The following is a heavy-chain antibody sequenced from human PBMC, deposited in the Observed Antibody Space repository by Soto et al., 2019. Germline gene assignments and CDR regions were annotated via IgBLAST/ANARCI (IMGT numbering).Heavy chain of an antibody. Sequence: ASVKVSCKASGYTFTSYYMHWVRQAPGQGLEWMGIINPSGGSTSYAQKFQGRVTMTRDTSTSTVYMELSSLRSEDTAVYYCARTVSRLYGGNSFDYWGQGTLVTVSS. V-gene: IGHV1-46*03. J-gene: IGHJ4*02. D-gene: IGHD2-21*01. CDR1: GYTFTSYY. CDR2: INPSGGST. CDR3: ARTVSRLYGGNSFDY.